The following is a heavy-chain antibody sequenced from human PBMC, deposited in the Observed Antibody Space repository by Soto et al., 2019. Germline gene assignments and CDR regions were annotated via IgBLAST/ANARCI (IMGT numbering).Heavy chain of an antibody. D-gene: IGHD3-22*01. J-gene: IGHJ4*02. V-gene: IGHV3-30*18. CDR2: ISYDGSNK. CDR1: GFTFSSYG. Sequence: GGSLRLSCAASGFTFSSYGMHWVRQAPGKGLEWVAVISYDGSNKYYADSVKGRFTISRDNSKNTLYLQMNSLRAEDTAVYYCAKDNYYDSSGPSDYWGQETLVTVSS. CDR3: AKDNYYDSSGPSDY.